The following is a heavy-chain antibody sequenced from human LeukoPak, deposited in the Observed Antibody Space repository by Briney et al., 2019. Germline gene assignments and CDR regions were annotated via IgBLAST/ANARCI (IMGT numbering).Heavy chain of an antibody. CDR1: GFTFRSHW. J-gene: IGHJ3*02. CDR3: ARSKRWYSTDAFDI. D-gene: IGHD4-23*01. V-gene: IGHV3-74*03. Sequence: GGSLRLSCAASGFTFRSHWMHWVRQAPGKGLVWVSRINGDGSNTTYADSVKGRFTISRDNAKNTLYLQMKSLRAEDTAVYHCARSKRWYSTDAFDIWGQGTMVTVSS. CDR2: INGDGSNT.